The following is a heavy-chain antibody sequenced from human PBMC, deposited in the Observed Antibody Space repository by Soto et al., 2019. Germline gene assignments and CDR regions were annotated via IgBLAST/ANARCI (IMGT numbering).Heavy chain of an antibody. CDR1: GFTFSTYA. J-gene: IGHJ4*02. Sequence: GGSLRLSCAASGFTFSTYAMIWVRQAPGKGLEWVSVITGSGGSTYYADSVKGRFTISRDTSKNTLFLQMNSLRAEDTAVYYCAIYSSGWYPLDYWGQGTLVTVSS. D-gene: IGHD6-19*01. V-gene: IGHV3-23*01. CDR2: ITGSGGST. CDR3: AIYSSGWYPLDY.